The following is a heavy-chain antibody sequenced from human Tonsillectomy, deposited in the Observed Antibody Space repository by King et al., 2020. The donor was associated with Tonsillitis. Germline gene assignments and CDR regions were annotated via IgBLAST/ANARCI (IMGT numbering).Heavy chain of an antibody. CDR3: AKESRAAYDFWTGNYYWYMDV. V-gene: IGHV4-39*02. D-gene: IGHD3-3*01. Sequence: LQLQESGPGLVKPSETLSLTCTVSGGSISTNNYYWGWIRQPPGKGLEWIGNIYYSGNTYYNPSLKSRVTISVDTSKNQFSLKLSSVTAADTAVYYCAKESRAAYDFWTGNYYWYMDVWGKGTTVTVSS. CDR1: GGSISTNNYY. J-gene: IGHJ6*03. CDR2: IYYSGNT.